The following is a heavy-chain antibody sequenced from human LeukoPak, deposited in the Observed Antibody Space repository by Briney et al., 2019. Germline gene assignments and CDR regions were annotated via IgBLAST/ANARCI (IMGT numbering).Heavy chain of an antibody. CDR3: ARRYYYDTSGYWYYFDY. Sequence: SETLSLTCTVSGGSISSSGYYWGWIRQPPGKGLEWIGSIYYTGSTYYNASLKSRVTISVDTSKNQFSLKPSSVTAADTAVYYCARRYYYDTSGYWYYFDYWGQGTLVTVSS. CDR2: IYYTGST. D-gene: IGHD3-22*01. CDR1: GGSISSSGYY. J-gene: IGHJ4*02. V-gene: IGHV4-39*01.